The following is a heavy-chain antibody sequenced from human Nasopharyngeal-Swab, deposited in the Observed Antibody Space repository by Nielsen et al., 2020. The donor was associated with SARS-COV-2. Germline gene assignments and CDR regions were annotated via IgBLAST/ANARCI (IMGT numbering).Heavy chain of an antibody. D-gene: IGHD2-2*01. Sequence: VRQAPGKGLEWVSSISSSSSYIYYADSVKGRFTISRDNAKNSLYLQMNSLRAEDTAVYYCAREGEGYCSSTSCYARGGWFDPWGQGTLVTVSS. CDR2: ISSSSSYI. J-gene: IGHJ5*02. CDR3: AREGEGYCSSTSCYARGGWFDP. V-gene: IGHV3-21*04.